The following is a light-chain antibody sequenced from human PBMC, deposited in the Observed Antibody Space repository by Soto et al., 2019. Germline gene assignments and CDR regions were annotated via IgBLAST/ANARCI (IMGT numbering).Light chain of an antibody. CDR1: QGIRNQ. CDR2: AAS. Sequence: DIQMTQSPSSLSASVGDRVTITCRARQGIRNQLGWYQQKPGKAPTRLIYAASTLQRGVPSRFIGSSSATAFSLTTSSRQHDDFAAYYCLQHDFCPPTFGQGTKVEI. CDR3: LQHDFCPPT. J-gene: IGKJ1*01. V-gene: IGKV1-17*01.